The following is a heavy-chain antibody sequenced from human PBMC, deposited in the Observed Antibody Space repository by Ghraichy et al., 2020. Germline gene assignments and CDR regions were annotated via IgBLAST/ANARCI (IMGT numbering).Heavy chain of an antibody. D-gene: IGHD4-17*01. CDR1: GGSISSYY. V-gene: IGHV4-59*01. CDR2: LYYSGST. CDR3: ARERGDYAYYFDY. J-gene: IGHJ4*02. Sequence: SETLSLTYTVSGGSISSYYWSWIRQPPGKGLEWIGYLYYSGSTNYNPSLKSRVTISVDTSKNQFSLKLSSVTAADTAIYYCARERGDYAYYFDYWGQGTLVAVSS.